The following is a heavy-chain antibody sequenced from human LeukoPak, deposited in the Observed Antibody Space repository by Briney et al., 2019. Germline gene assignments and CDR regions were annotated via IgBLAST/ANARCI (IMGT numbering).Heavy chain of an antibody. CDR3: ARQGQQLSFDY. J-gene: IGHJ4*02. CDR1: GGSISSSSYY. Sequence: PSETLSPTCTVSGGSISSSSYYWGWIRQPPGKGLEWIGSIYYSGSTYYNPSLKSRVTISVDTSKNQFSLKLSSVTAADTAVYYCARQGQQLSFDYWGQGTLVTVSS. CDR2: IYYSGST. V-gene: IGHV4-39*01. D-gene: IGHD6-13*01.